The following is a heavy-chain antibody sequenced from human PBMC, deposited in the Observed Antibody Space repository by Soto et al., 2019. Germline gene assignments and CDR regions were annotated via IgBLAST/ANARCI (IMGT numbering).Heavy chain of an antibody. J-gene: IGHJ4*02. CDR2: INPSGGST. CDR3: ARGSGNYQGYFDS. V-gene: IGHV1-46*01. Sequence: QVQLVQSGAEVKKPGASVKVSCKTSGYTFSSYDMYWVRQAPGQGLEWMGIINPSGGSTTYAEKFQSRVTRTSDTSTSTVYMELSSLRSEDTAVYYCARGSGNYQGYFDSWGQGTLVTVSS. D-gene: IGHD1-26*01. CDR1: GYTFSSYD.